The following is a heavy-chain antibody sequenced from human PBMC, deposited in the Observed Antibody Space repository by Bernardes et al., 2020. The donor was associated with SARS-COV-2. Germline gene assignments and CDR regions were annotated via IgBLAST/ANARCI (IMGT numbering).Heavy chain of an antibody. D-gene: IGHD1-26*01. CDR2: ISDGGIT. V-gene: IGHV3-53*01. J-gene: IGHJ4*02. CDR3: ARMSYRSFDS. CDR1: EFSVSNNY. Sequence: GGSLRLSCAASEFSVSNNYMAWVRQAPGKGLECVSVISDGGITNYADSVKGRFTISRDNSKNTVYLQMKSLRAEDTALYSCARMSYRSFDSWGQGTLVAVSS.